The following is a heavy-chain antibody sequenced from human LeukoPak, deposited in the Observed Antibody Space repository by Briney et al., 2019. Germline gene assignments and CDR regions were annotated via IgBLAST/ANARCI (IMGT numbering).Heavy chain of an antibody. CDR1: GFTFRRHS. Sequence: GGSLRLSCAASGFTFRRHSMNWVRQAPGKGLEWVSSISSSSSYIYYADSVKGRFTISRDNAKNSLYLQMNSLRAEDTAVYYCARGAPSEYYDSGGDFDYWGQGTLVTVSS. CDR2: ISSSSSYI. J-gene: IGHJ4*02. CDR3: ARGAPSEYYDSGGDFDY. D-gene: IGHD3-22*01. V-gene: IGHV3-21*01.